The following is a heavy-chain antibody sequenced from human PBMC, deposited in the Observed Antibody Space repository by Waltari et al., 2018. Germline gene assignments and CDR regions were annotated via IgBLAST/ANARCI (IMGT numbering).Heavy chain of an antibody. D-gene: IGHD6-19*01. CDR1: GFTFSSYA. J-gene: IGHJ3*02. V-gene: IGHV3-23*04. Sequence: EVQLVESGGGLVQPGGSLRLSCAASGFTFSSYAMSWVRQAPGKGLGWFLASSGSGCRTDYADSVKGRFTISRDNSKNTLYLQMNSLRAADTAVYYCASSLGSGWYADAFDIWGQGTMVTVSS. CDR2: SSGSGCRT. CDR3: ASSLGSGWYADAFDI.